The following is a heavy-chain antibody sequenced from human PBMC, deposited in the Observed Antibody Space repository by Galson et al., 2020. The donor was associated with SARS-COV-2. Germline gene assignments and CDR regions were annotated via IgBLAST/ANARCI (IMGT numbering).Heavy chain of an antibody. V-gene: IGHV2-70*01. CDR1: GFSLSTSGMC. Sequence: SGPTLVKPTQTLTLTCTFSGFSLSTSGMCVSWIRQPPGKALEWLALIDWDDDKYYSTSLKTRLTISKDTSKNQVVLTMTNMDPVDTATYYCARIIVLRYFDWSADYWGQGTLVTVSS. D-gene: IGHD3-9*01. CDR2: IDWDDDK. J-gene: IGHJ4*02. CDR3: ARIIVLRYFDWSADY.